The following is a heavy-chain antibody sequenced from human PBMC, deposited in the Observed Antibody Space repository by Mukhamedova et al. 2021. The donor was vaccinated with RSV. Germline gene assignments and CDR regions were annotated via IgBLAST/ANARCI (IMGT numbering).Heavy chain of an antibody. V-gene: IGHV3-15*01. CDR3: TTSKKYCSSTSCYGGSFDY. J-gene: IGHJ4*02. Sequence: DYAAPVKGRFTISRDDSKNTLYLQMNGLKTEDTAVHYCTTSKKYCSSTSCYGGSFDYWGQGTLVTVSS. D-gene: IGHD2-2*01.